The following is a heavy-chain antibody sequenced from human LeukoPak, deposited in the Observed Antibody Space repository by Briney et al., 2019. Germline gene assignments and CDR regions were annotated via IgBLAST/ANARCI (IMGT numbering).Heavy chain of an antibody. V-gene: IGHV4-38-2*02. D-gene: IGHD3-10*01. CDR2: IYHSGST. J-gene: IGHJ3*02. CDR1: GYSITSGYY. CDR3: AKSNGYGLVGI. Sequence: SETLSLTYSVSGYSITSGYYWGWIRQPPGKGLEWIGSIYHSGSTSYNPSLKSRVTISLDTSRNQFSLKLNSVTAADTAVYYCAKSNGYGLVGIWGQGTMVTVSS.